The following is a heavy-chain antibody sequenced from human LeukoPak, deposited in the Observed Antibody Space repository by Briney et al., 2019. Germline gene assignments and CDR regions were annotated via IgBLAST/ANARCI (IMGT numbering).Heavy chain of an antibody. V-gene: IGHV4-59*08. CDR1: DGSINNYY. CDR3: ARAARDYYDSSGYPYYYMDV. J-gene: IGHJ6*03. D-gene: IGHD3-22*01. CDR2: IYYSGST. Sequence: PSETLSLTCTVSDGSINNYYWTWIRQPPGKGLEWIGYIYYSGSTYYNPSLKSRVTISVDTSKNQFSLKLSSVTAADTAVYYCARAARDYYDSSGYPYYYMDVWGKGTTVTVSS.